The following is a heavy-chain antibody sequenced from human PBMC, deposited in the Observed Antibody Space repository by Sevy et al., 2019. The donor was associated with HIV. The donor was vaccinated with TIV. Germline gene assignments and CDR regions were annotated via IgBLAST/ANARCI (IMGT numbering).Heavy chain of an antibody. CDR2: INPHNGNT. D-gene: IGHD3-10*02. CDR1: GYTFNNFG. CDR3: AREGTLITMLL. V-gene: IGHV1-18*01. J-gene: IGHJ4*02. Sequence: ASVKVSYKASGYTFNNFGISWVRQAPGQGLEWMGWINPHNGNTKYAQKLQDRVTMTTDTSTSTAYMELRSLRSDDTAVYYCAREGTLITMLLWGQGTLVTVSS.